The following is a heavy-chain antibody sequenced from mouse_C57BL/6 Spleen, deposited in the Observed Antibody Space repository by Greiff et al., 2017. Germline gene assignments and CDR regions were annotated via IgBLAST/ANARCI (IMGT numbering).Heavy chain of an antibody. CDR3: ARRAQTAQASFDY. D-gene: IGHD3-2*02. CDR1: GYAFSSSW. J-gene: IGHJ2*01. V-gene: IGHV1-82*01. CDR2: IYPGDGDT. Sequence: QVQLQQSGPELVKPGASVKISCKASGYAFSSSWMNWVKQRPGKGLEWIGRIYPGDGDTNYNGKFKGKATLNADKSSRPAYMQLSSLTSEDASVYFCARRAQTAQASFDYWGQGTTLTVSS.